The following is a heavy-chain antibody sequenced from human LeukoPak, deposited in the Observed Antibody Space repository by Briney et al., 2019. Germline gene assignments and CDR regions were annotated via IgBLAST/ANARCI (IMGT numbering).Heavy chain of an antibody. V-gene: IGHV3-15*07. CDR2: IKSKTDGGTT. D-gene: IGHD4-23*01. Sequence: GGSLRLSCAAPGFTFSNAWMNWVRQAPGKGLEWVGRIKSKTDGGTTDYAAPVKGRFTISRDDSKNTLHLQMNSLKTEDTAVYYCTTRPYGGNSDDYWGQGTLVTVSS. J-gene: IGHJ4*02. CDR3: TTRPYGGNSDDY. CDR1: GFTFSNAW.